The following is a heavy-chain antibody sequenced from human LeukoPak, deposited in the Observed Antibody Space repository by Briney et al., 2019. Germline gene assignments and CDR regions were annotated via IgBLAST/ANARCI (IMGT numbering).Heavy chain of an antibody. D-gene: IGHD3-3*01. V-gene: IGHV3-74*01. Sequence: GGSLRLSCAASGFTFDDYGMSWVRQAPGKGLVWVSRISPDGSTTGHADSVKGRFTTSRDNAKNTLFLQMNSLRAEDTAVYYCTRDFDFSSAIWGQGTLVTVSS. CDR3: TRDFDFSSAI. J-gene: IGHJ4*02. CDR2: ISPDGSTT. CDR1: GFTFDDYG.